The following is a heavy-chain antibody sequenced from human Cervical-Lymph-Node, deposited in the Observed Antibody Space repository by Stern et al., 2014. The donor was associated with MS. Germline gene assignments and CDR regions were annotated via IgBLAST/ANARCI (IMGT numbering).Heavy chain of an antibody. J-gene: IGHJ3*02. Sequence: VQLVQSGAEVKKPGASVKVSCKASEYTFTYFFMHWVRQAPGQGLEWMGVINPSGGFTTYAQKFQGRVTMTRDTSTSTVYMELTSLTSEDTAVYYCASARNTAFDIWGQGTLVTVSS. CDR1: EYTFTYFF. V-gene: IGHV1-46*03. CDR3: ASARNTAFDI. CDR2: INPSGGFT.